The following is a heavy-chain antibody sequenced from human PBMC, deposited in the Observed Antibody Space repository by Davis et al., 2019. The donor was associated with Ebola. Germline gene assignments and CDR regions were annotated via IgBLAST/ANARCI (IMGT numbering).Heavy chain of an antibody. D-gene: IGHD3-10*01. CDR1: GFTFSSYW. CDR2: IRSKANSYAT. CDR3: TCTWSSFDY. Sequence: GESLKISCAASGFTFSSYWMHWVRQASGKGLEWVGRIRSKANSYATAYAASVKGRFTISRDDSKNTAYLQMNSLKTEDTAVYYCTCTWSSFDYWGQGTLVTVSS. J-gene: IGHJ4*02. V-gene: IGHV3-73*01.